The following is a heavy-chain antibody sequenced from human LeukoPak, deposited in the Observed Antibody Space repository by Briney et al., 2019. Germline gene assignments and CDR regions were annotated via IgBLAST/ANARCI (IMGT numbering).Heavy chain of an antibody. V-gene: IGHV1-69*13. J-gene: IGHJ4*02. CDR3: ARVGDFWSGYYRPFDY. Sequence: SVKVSCKASGGTFSSYAISWVRQAPGQELEWMGGIIPIFGTANYAQKFQGRVTITADESTSTAYMELSSLRSEDTAVYYCARVGDFWSGYYRPFDYWGQGTLVTVSS. D-gene: IGHD3-3*01. CDR1: GGTFSSYA. CDR2: IIPIFGTA.